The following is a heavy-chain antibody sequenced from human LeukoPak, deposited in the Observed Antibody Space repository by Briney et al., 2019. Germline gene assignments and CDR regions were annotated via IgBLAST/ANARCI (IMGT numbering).Heavy chain of an antibody. CDR2: ITGSGDTT. V-gene: IGHV3-23*01. J-gene: IGHJ4*02. D-gene: IGHD3-9*01. Sequence: QPGASLRLSCAASGFIFRNYAMSWVRQAPGKGLEWVSAITGSGDTTYYADSVKGRFTFSRDNSKNTLYVEMNTLRAEDTAVYYCAKWGDYDILTGYYVSDFWGQGTLVTVSS. CDR3: AKWGDYDILTGYYVSDF. CDR1: GFIFRNYA.